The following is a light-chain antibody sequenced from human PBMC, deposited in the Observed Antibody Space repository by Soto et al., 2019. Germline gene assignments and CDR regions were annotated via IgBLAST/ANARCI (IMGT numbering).Light chain of an antibody. J-gene: IGLJ1*01. CDR1: SSNIGAGYV. CDR2: EVN. CDR3: FSFTTTSTHV. V-gene: IGLV1-40*01. Sequence: QSVLTQPPSVSGAPGQRVTISCTGSSSNIGAGYVVHWYQQLPGAAPKLMISEVNNRPSGVSNRFSGSKSGSTAYLTISGLQVEDEAEYFCFSFTTTSTHVFGTGTKVTVL.